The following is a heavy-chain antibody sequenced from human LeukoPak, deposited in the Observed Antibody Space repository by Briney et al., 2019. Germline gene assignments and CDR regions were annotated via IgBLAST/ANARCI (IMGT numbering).Heavy chain of an antibody. Sequence: PGGSLRLSCAASGFTFSSYGMHWVRQAPGKGLEWVSFIRFDGSDKYYAESVKGRLTISRDNSKNTLYPQMNSLRGEDTAVYYCALLAIDGSPSPDDAFDIWGQGTMVTVSS. D-gene: IGHD1-26*01. V-gene: IGHV3-30*02. CDR2: IRFDGSDK. J-gene: IGHJ3*02. CDR1: GFTFSSYG. CDR3: ALLAIDGSPSPDDAFDI.